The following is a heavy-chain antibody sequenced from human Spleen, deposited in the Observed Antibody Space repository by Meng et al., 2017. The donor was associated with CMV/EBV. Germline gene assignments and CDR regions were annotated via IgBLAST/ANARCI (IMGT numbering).Heavy chain of an antibody. D-gene: IGHD1-26*01. CDR1: GYSFTSCG. J-gene: IGHJ4*02. Sequence: KASGYSFTSCGITWVRPDPGQGLEWMGRISTYNGDTKYAQKFQGRVTMTTDTSTSTAYMEVRSLRSDDTAVYYCAREYQLYSGSLDYWGQGTLVTVSS. CDR2: ISTYNGDT. V-gene: IGHV1-18*01. CDR3: AREYQLYSGSLDY.